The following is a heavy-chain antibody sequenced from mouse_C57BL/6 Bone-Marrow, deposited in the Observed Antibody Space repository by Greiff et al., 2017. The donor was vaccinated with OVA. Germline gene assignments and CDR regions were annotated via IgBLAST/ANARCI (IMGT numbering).Heavy chain of an antibody. Sequence: VQLQQSGAELARPGASVKLSCKASGYTFTSYGISWVKQRTGQGLEWIGEFYPRSGNTYYNEKFKGKATLTADKSSSTAYMELRSLTSEDSAVYFCARSGTGTSCAYWGQGTLVTVSA. CDR3: ARSGTGTSCAY. D-gene: IGHD4-1*01. CDR1: GYTFTSYG. CDR2: FYPRSGNT. J-gene: IGHJ3*01. V-gene: IGHV1-81*01.